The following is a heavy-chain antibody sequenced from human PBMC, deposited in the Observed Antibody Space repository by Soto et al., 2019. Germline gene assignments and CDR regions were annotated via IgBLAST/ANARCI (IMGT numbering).Heavy chain of an antibody. J-gene: IGHJ4*02. CDR3: ARDDSTGGFDF. Sequence: WTWIRQPPGKGLEWLGYISYSGSTNYSPALRSRVTISADTSKNQFSLKLNAVTAADTAVYYCARDDSTGGFDFWGQGALVTVSS. V-gene: IGHV4-59*01. D-gene: IGHD6-19*01. CDR2: ISYSGST.